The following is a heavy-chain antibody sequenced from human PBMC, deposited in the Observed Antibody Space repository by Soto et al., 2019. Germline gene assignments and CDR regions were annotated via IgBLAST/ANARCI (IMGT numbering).Heavy chain of an antibody. Sequence: QVQLQESGPGLVRPSETLSLTCTVSGGSITNDYWSWIRRPPGKGLEWIGFVYTRGNPDYNPSLRSRATISTDTSKNQFSLRLTSVTAADTALYYCAKHWRIAAAAFHSSDIWGRGTLVSVST. CDR2: VYTRGNP. J-gene: IGHJ4*02. CDR3: AKHWRIAAAAFHSSDI. CDR1: GGSITNDY. D-gene: IGHD6-6*01. V-gene: IGHV4-4*08.